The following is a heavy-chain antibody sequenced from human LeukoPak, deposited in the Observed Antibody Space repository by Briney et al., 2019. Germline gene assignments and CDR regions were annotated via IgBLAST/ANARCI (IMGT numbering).Heavy chain of an antibody. CDR3: ARGGCSGGSCYPGGYYYYYMDV. D-gene: IGHD2-15*01. CDR1: GYTFTGYY. CDR2: INPNSGGT. Sequence: GASVKVSCKASGYTFTGYYMHWVRQAPGQGLEWMGWINPNSGGTNYAQKFQGRVTMTRDTSISTAYMELSRLRSDDTAVYYCARGGCSGGSCYPGGYYYYYMDVWGKGTTVTVSS. J-gene: IGHJ6*03. V-gene: IGHV1-2*02.